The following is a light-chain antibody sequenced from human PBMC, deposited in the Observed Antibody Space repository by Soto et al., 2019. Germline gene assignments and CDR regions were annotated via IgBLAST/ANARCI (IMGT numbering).Light chain of an antibody. CDR1: QSISSW. J-gene: IGKJ1*01. V-gene: IGKV1-5*01. CDR3: GPYNSYLGT. CDR2: DAS. Sequence: DIQMTQSPSTLSASVGDRVTITCRASQSISSWLAWYQQKPGKAPKLLIYDASSLESGVPSRFSGTGSGTEFTLTISSLQPDDFAPYYCGPYNSYLGTLGQGTKVQIK.